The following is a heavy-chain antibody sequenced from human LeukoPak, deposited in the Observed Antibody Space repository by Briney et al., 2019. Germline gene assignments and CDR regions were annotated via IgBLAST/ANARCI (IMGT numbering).Heavy chain of an antibody. CDR3: ARRVPSYYGAFDI. Sequence: ASGKVSCKASGYTFTSYGISWVRQAPGQGLEWMGWISAYAQKLQGRVTMTTDTSTSTAYMELRSLRSDDTAVYYCARRVPSYYGAFDIWGQGTMVTVSS. CDR1: GYTFTSYG. J-gene: IGHJ3*02. V-gene: IGHV1-18*01. CDR2: ISA. D-gene: IGHD3-10*01.